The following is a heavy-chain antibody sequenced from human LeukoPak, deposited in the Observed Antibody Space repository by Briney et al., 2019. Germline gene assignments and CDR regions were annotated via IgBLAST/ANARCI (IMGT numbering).Heavy chain of an antibody. J-gene: IGHJ4*02. CDR3: AREAYGGYVYFDY. V-gene: IGHV1-18*01. CDR1: GYTFIDYG. D-gene: IGHD5-12*01. CDR2: ISAFNGNT. Sequence: ASVKVSCKASGYTFIDYGISWVRQAPGQGLEWMGWISAFNGNTRYAQSLQGRVTMTRNTSISTAYMELSSLRSEDTAVYYCAREAYGGYVYFDYWGQGTLVTVSS.